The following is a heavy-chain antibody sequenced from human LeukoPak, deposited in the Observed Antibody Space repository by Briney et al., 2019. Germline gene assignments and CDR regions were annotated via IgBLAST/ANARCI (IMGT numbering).Heavy chain of an antibody. CDR2: IYYSGST. CDR1: GGSISTYY. D-gene: IGHD3-22*01. V-gene: IGHV4-59*01. CDR3: ARAPDSSGYYRGAFDV. Sequence: PSXXLSLTCTVYGGSISTYYWSWIRQPPGKGLEWVGYIYYSGSTNYNPSLKTRVTISLDTSKNQFSLKLSSVTSADTAVYYCARAPDSSGYYRGAFDVWGQGTMVTVSS. J-gene: IGHJ3*01.